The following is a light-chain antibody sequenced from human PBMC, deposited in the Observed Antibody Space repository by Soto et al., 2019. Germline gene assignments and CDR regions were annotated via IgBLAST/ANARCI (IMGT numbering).Light chain of an antibody. J-gene: IGKJ2*01. CDR3: QQYGTSPPYT. Sequence: EIVLMQSPGTLSLSPGERATLSCRASQSVSSSYLAWYQQKPGQAPRLLIYGASSRATGIPDRFSGSGSGTDFTLTISRLEPEDFVVYYCQQYGTSPPYTFGQGTKLEIK. CDR2: GAS. CDR1: QSVSSSY. V-gene: IGKV3-20*01.